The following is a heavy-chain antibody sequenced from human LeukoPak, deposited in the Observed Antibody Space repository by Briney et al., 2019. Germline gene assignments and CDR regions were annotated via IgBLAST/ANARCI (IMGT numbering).Heavy chain of an antibody. CDR3: ARDAEYSSSSTLDWFDP. D-gene: IGHD6-6*01. Sequence: ASVKVSCKASGYTFTGYYMHWVRQAPGQGLEWMGWINPNSGGTNYAQKFQGRVTMTRDTSISTAYMELSRLRSDDTAVYYCARDAEYSSSSTLDWFDPWGQGPLVTVSS. CDR1: GYTFTGYY. V-gene: IGHV1-2*02. CDR2: INPNSGGT. J-gene: IGHJ5*02.